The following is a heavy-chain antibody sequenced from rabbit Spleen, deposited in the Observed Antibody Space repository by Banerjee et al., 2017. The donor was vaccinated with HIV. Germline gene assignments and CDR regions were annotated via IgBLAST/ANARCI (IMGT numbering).Heavy chain of an antibody. CDR3: ARESTGYASFNL. CDR1: GFDFSTGY. D-gene: IGHD6-1*01. J-gene: IGHJ4*01. V-gene: IGHV1S40*01. CDR2: IYAGSIGNT. Sequence: QSLEESGGDLVKPGASLTLTCTASGFDFSTGYMSWVRQAPGKGLEWIACIYAGSIGNTYYASWAKGRFTISKTSSTTVTLQMTSLTAADTATYFCARESTGYASFNLWGPGTLVTVS.